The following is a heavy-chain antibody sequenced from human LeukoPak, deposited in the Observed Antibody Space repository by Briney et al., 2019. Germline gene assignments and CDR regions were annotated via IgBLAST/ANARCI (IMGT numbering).Heavy chain of an antibody. Sequence: SETLSLTCTVSGGSISSGGYYWSWIRQPPGKGLEWIGYIYHSGSTYYNPSLNSRVTISVDRSKNQFSLKLSSVTAADTAVYYCAGSGSYYGWFDPWGQGTLVTVSS. D-gene: IGHD1-26*01. CDR2: IYHSGST. J-gene: IGHJ5*02. CDR1: GGSISSGGYY. V-gene: IGHV4-30-2*01. CDR3: AGSGSYYGWFDP.